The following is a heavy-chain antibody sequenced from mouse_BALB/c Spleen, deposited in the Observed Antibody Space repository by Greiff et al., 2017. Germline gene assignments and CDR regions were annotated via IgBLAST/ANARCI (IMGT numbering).Heavy chain of an antibody. J-gene: IGHJ1*01. V-gene: IGHV2-2*01. Sequence: QVQLQQSGPGLVQPSQSLSITCTVSGFSLTSYGVHWVRQSPGKGLEWLGVIWSGGSTDYNAAFISRLSISKDNSKSQVFFKMNSLQTDDTAMYYCAREEYGNSWYFDVWGAGTTVTVSS. CDR2: IWSGGST. CDR3: AREEYGNSWYFDV. CDR1: GFSLTSYG. D-gene: IGHD2-10*02.